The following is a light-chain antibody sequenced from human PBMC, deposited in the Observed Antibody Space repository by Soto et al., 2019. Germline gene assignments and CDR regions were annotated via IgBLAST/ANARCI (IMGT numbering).Light chain of an antibody. CDR1: QDIGNS. V-gene: IGKV1-33*01. CDR3: QQYGSLPIT. CDR2: AAS. J-gene: IGKJ5*01. Sequence: DIQMTQSPSTLSASVGDRVTITCQASQDIGNSVNWYQQKSGKAPKLLLSAASNLETGDPLRFSGSGSGTDFAFIISSLQPEDVATYFCQQYGSLPITFGQGTRLEIK.